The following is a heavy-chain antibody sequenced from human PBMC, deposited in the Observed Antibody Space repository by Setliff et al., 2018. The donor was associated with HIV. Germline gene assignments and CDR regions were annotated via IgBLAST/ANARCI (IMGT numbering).Heavy chain of an antibody. D-gene: IGHD3-3*01. V-gene: IGHV1-3*01. CDR1: GYSFSNFA. J-gene: IGHJ6*03. CDR3: AGAAISTIFGVVKNPHNYYMDV. Sequence: ASVKVSCKASGYSFSNFAIHWVRQAPGQRLEWLGWINAGNGNTKYSQKFQGRVTITRDTSASTAYMELSSLRSEDTAVYYCAGAAISTIFGVVKNPHNYYMDVWGKGTTVTVSS. CDR2: INAGNGNT.